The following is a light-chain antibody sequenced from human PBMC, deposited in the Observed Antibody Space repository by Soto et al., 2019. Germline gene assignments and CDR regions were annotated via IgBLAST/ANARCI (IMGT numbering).Light chain of an antibody. CDR2: EVN. Sequence: SALTQPASVSGSPGQSITISCTGSSTDVGGYDYVSWCQQHPGKTPKLIIFEVNNRPSGVSNRFSGSKSGNTASLTISGLQAEDEADYYCFSYTSTGPWVFGGGTKVTV. V-gene: IGLV2-14*01. J-gene: IGLJ3*02. CDR1: STDVGGYDY. CDR3: FSYTSTGPWV.